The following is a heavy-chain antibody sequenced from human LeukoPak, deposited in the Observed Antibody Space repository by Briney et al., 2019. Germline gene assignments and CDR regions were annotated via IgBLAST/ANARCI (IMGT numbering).Heavy chain of an antibody. Sequence: GGSLRLSCAASGFTFSSYSMNWVRQAPGKGLEWVSSISSSSSYIYYADSVKGRFTIPRDNAKNSLYLQMNSLRAEDTAVYYCARDDYYGSGSYYFDYWGQGTLVIVSS. V-gene: IGHV3-21*01. CDR2: ISSSSSYI. D-gene: IGHD3-10*01. J-gene: IGHJ4*02. CDR3: ARDDYYGSGSYYFDY. CDR1: GFTFSSYS.